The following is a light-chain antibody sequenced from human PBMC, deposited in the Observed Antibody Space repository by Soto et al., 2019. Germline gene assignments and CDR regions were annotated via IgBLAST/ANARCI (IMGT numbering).Light chain of an antibody. CDR2: DAS. CDR1: QSVSSY. V-gene: IGKV3-11*01. CDR3: QQRSNWPPLT. Sequence: EIVLTQSPATLSLSPGERATLSCRASQSVSSYLAWYQQKPGQAPRLLIYDASNRAPSIPARFSGSGSGTHFTLTISSLEPADFAVYYCQQRSNWPPLTFGGGTKVEIK. J-gene: IGKJ4*01.